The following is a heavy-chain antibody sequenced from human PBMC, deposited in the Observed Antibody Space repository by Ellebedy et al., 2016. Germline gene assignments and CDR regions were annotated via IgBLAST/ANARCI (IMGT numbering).Heavy chain of an antibody. D-gene: IGHD3-3*01. Sequence: SETLSLXCAVYGGSFSGYYWSWIRQPPGKGLEWIGEMNHSGSTNYNPSLKSRVTISVDTSMNQFSLKLSSVTAADTAVYYCASSGYYLSYYMDVWGKGTTVTVSS. V-gene: IGHV4-34*01. CDR2: MNHSGST. CDR1: GGSFSGYY. CDR3: ASSGYYLSYYMDV. J-gene: IGHJ6*03.